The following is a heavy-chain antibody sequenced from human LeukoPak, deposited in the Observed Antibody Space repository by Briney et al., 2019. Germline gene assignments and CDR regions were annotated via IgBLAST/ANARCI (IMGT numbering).Heavy chain of an antibody. CDR1: GYTFTSYA. V-gene: IGHV1-18*01. Sequence: ASVKVSCKASGYTFTSYAMHWVRQAPGQRLEWMGWISAYNGNTNYAQKLQGRVTMTTDTSTSTAYMELRSLRSDDTAVYYCAREMASYGRESYFDYWGQGTLVTVSS. CDR3: AREMASYGRESYFDY. D-gene: IGHD5-18*01. J-gene: IGHJ4*02. CDR2: ISAYNGNT.